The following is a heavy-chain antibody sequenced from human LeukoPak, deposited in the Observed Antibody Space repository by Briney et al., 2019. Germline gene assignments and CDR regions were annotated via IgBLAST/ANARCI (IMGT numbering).Heavy chain of an antibody. D-gene: IGHD3-9*01. Sequence: ASVPVSCMASGYTFTSYGISWVRQPPGQGLAWMGWISAYSGNTDYAQRLQGRLTMTTDTPTSTAYMELRSQRSDDTAVYYCARYFASSWKYGEIDFWGQGTRVTVSS. CDR2: ISAYSGNT. CDR1: GYTFTSYG. V-gene: IGHV1-18*01. J-gene: IGHJ4*02. CDR3: ARYFASSWKYGEIDF.